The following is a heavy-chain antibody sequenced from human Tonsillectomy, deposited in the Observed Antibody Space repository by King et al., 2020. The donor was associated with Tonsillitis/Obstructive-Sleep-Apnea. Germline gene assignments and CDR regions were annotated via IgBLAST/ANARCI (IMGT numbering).Heavy chain of an antibody. V-gene: IGHV3-15*01. J-gene: IGHJ4*02. D-gene: IGHD3/OR15-3a*01. CDR3: TTDGLPD. CDR1: GFTFSNAW. Sequence: VQLVESGGGLVNPGGSLRLSCAASGFTFSNAWMSWVRQAPGKGREWVGGIKSKIEGGTTDYVAPVKGRCIISRDVSKNTVYLQMNSLKTEDTAVYYCTTDGLPDWGQGTLVTVSS. CDR2: IKSKIEGGTT.